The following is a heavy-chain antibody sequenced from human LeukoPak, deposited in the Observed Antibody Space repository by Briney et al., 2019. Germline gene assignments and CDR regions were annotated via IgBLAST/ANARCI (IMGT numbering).Heavy chain of an antibody. CDR2: IYYSGST. D-gene: IGHD6-6*01. CDR3: ARQDVIAARQLDY. J-gene: IGHJ4*02. Sequence: SETLSLTCTVSGGSISSSSYYWGWIRQPPGKGLEWIGSIYYSGSTYYNPSLKSRVTISVDTSKNRFSLKLSSVTAADTAVYYCARQDVIAARQLDYWGQGTLVTVSS. V-gene: IGHV4-39*01. CDR1: GGSISSSSYY.